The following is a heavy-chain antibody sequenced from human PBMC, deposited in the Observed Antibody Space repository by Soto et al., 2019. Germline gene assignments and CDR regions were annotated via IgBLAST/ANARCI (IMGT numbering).Heavy chain of an antibody. CDR2: INHSGST. Sequence: SETLSLTCAVYGGSFSGYYWSWSRQPPGKGLEWIGEINHSGSTNYNPSLKSRVTISVDTSKNQFSLKLSSVTAADTAVYYCARGPINNYDFWSGYLIPNNWFDPWGQGTLVTVSS. V-gene: IGHV4-34*01. D-gene: IGHD3-3*01. CDR3: ARGPINNYDFWSGYLIPNNWFDP. CDR1: GGSFSGYY. J-gene: IGHJ5*02.